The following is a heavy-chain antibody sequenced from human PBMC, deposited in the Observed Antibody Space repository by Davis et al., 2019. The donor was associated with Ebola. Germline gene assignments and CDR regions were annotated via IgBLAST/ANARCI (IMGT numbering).Heavy chain of an antibody. CDR2: IKQDGSEK. CDR1: GFTFSSYW. Sequence: PGGSLRLSCAASGFTFSSYWLSWVRQAPGKGLEWVSNIKQDGSEKYYVDSVKGRFTISRDNAKNSLYLQMNSLRAEETAVYYCAREKIEWLRFPGPYYYYGMDVWGQGTTVTVSS. CDR3: AREKIEWLRFPGPYYYYGMDV. V-gene: IGHV3-7*01. J-gene: IGHJ6*02. D-gene: IGHD5-12*01.